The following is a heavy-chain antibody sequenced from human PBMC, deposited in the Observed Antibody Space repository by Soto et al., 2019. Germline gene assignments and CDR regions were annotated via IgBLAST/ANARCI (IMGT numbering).Heavy chain of an antibody. CDR2: INAGRGHT. J-gene: IGHJ3*02. Sequence: QVQLVQSGAEVKKPGASETVSCKTSADTFTDYIHWVRQAPGQRLEWMGWINAGRGHTKYSQKLQGRVTFTRDTSATTVYMDLISVRSEDTAVYYCARDLSPRRTFDIWGQGTMVTVSS. CDR1: ADTFTDY. V-gene: IGHV1-3*01. CDR3: ARDLSPRRTFDI.